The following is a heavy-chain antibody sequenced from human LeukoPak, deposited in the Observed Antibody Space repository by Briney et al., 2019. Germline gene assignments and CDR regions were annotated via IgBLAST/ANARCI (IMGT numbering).Heavy chain of an antibody. CDR3: ARAQASSVGY. CDR1: GFIFSSYW. V-gene: IGHV3-7*01. Sequence: PGGSLRLSCAASGFIFSSYWMSWVRQAPGKGLEWVANIKQDGSEKYYVDSVKGRFTISRDNAKNSLYLQMNSLRAEDTAVYYCARAQASSVGYWGQGTLVTVSS. CDR2: IKQDGSEK. J-gene: IGHJ4*02. D-gene: IGHD3-22*01.